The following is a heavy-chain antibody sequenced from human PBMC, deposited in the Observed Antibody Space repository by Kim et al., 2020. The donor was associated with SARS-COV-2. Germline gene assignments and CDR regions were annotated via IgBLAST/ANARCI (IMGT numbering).Heavy chain of an antibody. D-gene: IGHD1-26*01. CDR2: IYYSGTT. CDR3: ARHPDSAFFDY. V-gene: IGHV4-39*01. J-gene: IGHJ4*02. Sequence: SETLSLTCTVSGGSLNSGNYYWGWIRQPPGKGLEWIGSIYYSGTTYYNASLKSRATMYVDTSKNQFSLKLTSVSAADTAVYYCARHPDSAFFDYWGQGT. CDR1: GGSLNSGNYY.